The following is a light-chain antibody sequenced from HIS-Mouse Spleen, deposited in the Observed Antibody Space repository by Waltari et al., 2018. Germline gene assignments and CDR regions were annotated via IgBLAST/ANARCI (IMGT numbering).Light chain of an antibody. CDR3: SSYAGSNNYV. CDR1: SSDVGGYNY. Sequence: QSALTQPPSASGSPGQSVTISCTGTSSDVGGYNYVSWYQQHPGKAPKLMIYEVSNRHAGVPGRFSGSKSGNTASLTVSGLQAEDEADYYCSSYAGSNNYVFGTGTKVTVL. J-gene: IGLJ1*01. V-gene: IGLV2-8*01. CDR2: EVS.